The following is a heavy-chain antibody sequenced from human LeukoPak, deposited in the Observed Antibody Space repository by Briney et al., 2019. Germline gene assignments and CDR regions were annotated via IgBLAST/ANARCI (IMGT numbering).Heavy chain of an antibody. Sequence: SQTLPLTCTVSGGSISSSSYYWGWIRQPPGTGLEWIGSIYYSVSTYYNPSLKSRVTISVDTSKNQFSLKLSSVTAPDTAVYYCARQADDYVWGSYRYPYFDYWGQGTLVTVSS. CDR2: IYYSVST. J-gene: IGHJ4*02. CDR3: ARQADDYVWGSYRYPYFDY. CDR1: GGSISSSSYY. D-gene: IGHD3-16*02. V-gene: IGHV4-39*01.